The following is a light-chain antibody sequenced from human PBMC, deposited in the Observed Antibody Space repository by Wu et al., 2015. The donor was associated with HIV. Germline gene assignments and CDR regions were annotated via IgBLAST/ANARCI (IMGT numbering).Light chain of an antibody. CDR3: QQRSGWPPSLT. Sequence: EIVLTQSPATLSLSPGERATLSCRASQSVSSFIAWSQQKPGQAPRLLIYDASKRATGIPARFSGSGSGTDFTLTISSLEPEDFAVYYCQQRSGWPPSLTFGGGTKVDIK. CDR2: DAS. J-gene: IGKJ4*01. V-gene: IGKV3-11*01. CDR1: QSVSSF.